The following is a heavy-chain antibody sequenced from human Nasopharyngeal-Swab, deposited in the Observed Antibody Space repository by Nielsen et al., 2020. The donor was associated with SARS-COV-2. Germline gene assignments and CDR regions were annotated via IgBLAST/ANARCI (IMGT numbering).Heavy chain of an antibody. CDR1: GFTFSSYA. V-gene: IGHV3-23*01. Sequence: GGSLRLSCAASGFTFSSYAMSWVRQAPGKGLEWVSAISGSGGSTYYADSVKGRFTISRDNSKNTLYLQMNSLRAEDTAVYYCAKDSYYYGSGSSMGRFDPWGQGTLVTVSS. J-gene: IGHJ5*02. CDR3: AKDSYYYGSGSSMGRFDP. CDR2: ISGSGGST. D-gene: IGHD3-10*01.